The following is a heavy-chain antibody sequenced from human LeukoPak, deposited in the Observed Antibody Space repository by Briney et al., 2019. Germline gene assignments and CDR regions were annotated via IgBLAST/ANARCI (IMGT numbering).Heavy chain of an antibody. CDR2: IDPSDSYT. CDR1: GYSFTSYW. Sequence: GESLKISCKGSGYSFTSYWISWVRQMPGKGLEWMGRIDPSDSYTNYSPSFQGHVTISTDKSITTAYLQWSSLKASDTAMYYCASTRSGYPSWFDPWGQGTLVTVSS. J-gene: IGHJ5*02. D-gene: IGHD2-2*01. V-gene: IGHV5-10-1*01. CDR3: ASTRSGYPSWFDP.